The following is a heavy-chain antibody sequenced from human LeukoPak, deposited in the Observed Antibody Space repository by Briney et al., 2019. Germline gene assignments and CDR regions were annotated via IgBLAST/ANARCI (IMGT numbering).Heavy chain of an antibody. Sequence: ASVKVSRKASGYTFTTYFMHWVRQAPGQGLEWMGVINPSIGSTSYTQKFQGRVTMTRDTSTSTVDMELSSLTFEDTAVYYCARGGTVTTAPIDYWGQGTLVTVSS. CDR1: GYTFTTYF. CDR3: ARGGTVTTAPIDY. J-gene: IGHJ4*02. D-gene: IGHD4-17*01. CDR2: INPSIGST. V-gene: IGHV1-46*01.